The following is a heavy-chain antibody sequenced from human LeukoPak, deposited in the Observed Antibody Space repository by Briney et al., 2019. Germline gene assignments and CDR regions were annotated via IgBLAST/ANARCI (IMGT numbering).Heavy chain of an antibody. CDR1: GGSISSGGYY. V-gene: IGHV4-61*08. CDR2: IYYSGNT. Sequence: SETLSLTCTVSGGSISSGGYYWSWIRQPPGKGLEWIGYIYYSGNTNYNPSFKSRVTISVDTSKNQFSLKLSSVTAADAAVYYCAISMAVAGTFDYWGQGTLVTVSS. CDR3: AISMAVAGTFDY. D-gene: IGHD6-19*01. J-gene: IGHJ4*02.